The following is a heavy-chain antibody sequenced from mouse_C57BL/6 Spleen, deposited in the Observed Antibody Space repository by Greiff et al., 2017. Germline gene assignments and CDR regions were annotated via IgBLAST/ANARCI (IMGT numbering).Heavy chain of an antibody. CDR1: GYTFTSYW. Sequence: VQLQQPGAELVRPGTSVKLSCKASGYTFTSYWMHWVKQRPGQGLEWIGVIDPSDSYTNYNQKFKGKAILTVDTSSSTAYMQLSSLTSEDSAVYYCARGNPYYAMDYWGQGTSVTVSS. V-gene: IGHV1-59*01. CDR2: IDPSDSYT. CDR3: ARGNPYYAMDY. J-gene: IGHJ4*01. D-gene: IGHD2-1*01.